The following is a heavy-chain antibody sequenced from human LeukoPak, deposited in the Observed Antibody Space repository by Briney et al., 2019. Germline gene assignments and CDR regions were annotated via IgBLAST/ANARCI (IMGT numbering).Heavy chain of an antibody. CDR1: GGSITSSRYY. J-gene: IGHJ4*02. V-gene: IGHV4-39*07. Sequence: PSETLSLTCTVSGGSITSSRYYWGWMRQPPGNGLQWIGSIYHSGNTYYNPSLKSRVTISVDTSKNQFSLKLSSVTAADTAVYYCARDSNGSGSYYTPFDYWGQGTLVTVSS. CDR3: ARDSNGSGSYYTPFDY. D-gene: IGHD3-10*01. CDR2: IYHSGNT.